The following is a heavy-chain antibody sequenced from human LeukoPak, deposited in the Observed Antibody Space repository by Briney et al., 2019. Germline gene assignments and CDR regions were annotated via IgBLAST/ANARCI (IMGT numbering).Heavy chain of an antibody. CDR2: ISYDGSNI. CDR1: GFTFSSYG. J-gene: IGHJ5*02. D-gene: IGHD2-2*01. V-gene: IGHV3-30*19. CDR3: AREKVAAASNWFDP. Sequence: GGSLRLSCAASGFTFSSYGMHWVRQAPGKGLEWVAVISYDGSNIFYADSVKGRFTISRDNSKNTLYLQMSSLKTEDTALYYCAREKVAAASNWFDPWGQGTLVTVSS.